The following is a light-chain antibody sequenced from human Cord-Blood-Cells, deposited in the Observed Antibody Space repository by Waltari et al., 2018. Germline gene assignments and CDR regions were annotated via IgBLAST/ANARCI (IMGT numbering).Light chain of an antibody. V-gene: IGKV1-33*01. J-gene: IGKJ1*01. CDR1: QDISNY. CDR3: QQDDNLPRT. CDR2: DGS. Sequence: DIQMTQSPSSLSASVGDRVTITCQASQDISNYLNWYQQKPGKAPKLLIYDGSNLETGVPSRFRGSGTGNSFNFTISSLQPEDIATYYWQQDDNLPRTFGQGTKVEIK.